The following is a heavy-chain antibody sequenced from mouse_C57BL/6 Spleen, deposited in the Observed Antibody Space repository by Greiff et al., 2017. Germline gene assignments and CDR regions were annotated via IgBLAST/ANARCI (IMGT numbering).Heavy chain of an antibody. D-gene: IGHD1-1*01. J-gene: IGHJ1*03. V-gene: IGHV1-64*01. Sequence: QVQLQQPGAELVKPGASVKLSCKASGYTFTSYWMHWVKQRPGQGLEWIGMIHPNSGSTNYNEKFKSKATLTVDKSSSTAYMQLSSLTSEDSAVYYCARDCTVVATRYFGVWGTGTTVTVSS. CDR3: ARDCTVVATRYFGV. CDR2: IHPNSGST. CDR1: GYTFTSYW.